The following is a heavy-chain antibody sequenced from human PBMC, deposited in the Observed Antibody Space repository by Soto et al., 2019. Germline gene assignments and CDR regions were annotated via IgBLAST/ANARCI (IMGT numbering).Heavy chain of an antibody. J-gene: IGHJ4*02. V-gene: IGHV1-24*01. CDR1: GYILTDLS. Sequence: ASVKVSCKVSGYILTDLSMHWVRQAPGKGLEGMGRFDPKDGKTFYAQNFQGRVTMTEDTSPDTVYMELNSLRPEDTAVYYCSTGGWLQFGYWGQGTLVTVSS. CDR2: FDPKDGKT. CDR3: STGGWLQFGY. D-gene: IGHD5-12*01.